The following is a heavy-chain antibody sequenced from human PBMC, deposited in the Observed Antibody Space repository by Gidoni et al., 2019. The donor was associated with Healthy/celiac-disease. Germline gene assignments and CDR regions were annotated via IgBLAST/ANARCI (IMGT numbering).Heavy chain of an antibody. D-gene: IGHD4-17*01. CDR1: GFPFSSDS. V-gene: IGHV3-48*02. CDR3: ARDPHGDYVWFDP. J-gene: IGHJ5*02. Sequence: EVQLVESGGGLVQPGGALRLSCAASGFPFSSDSMNWVRQAPGKGLEWVSYSSSSSSTIYYADSVKGRFTISRDNAKNSLYLQMNSLRDEDTAVYYCARDPHGDYVWFDPWGQGTLVTVSS. CDR2: SSSSSSTI.